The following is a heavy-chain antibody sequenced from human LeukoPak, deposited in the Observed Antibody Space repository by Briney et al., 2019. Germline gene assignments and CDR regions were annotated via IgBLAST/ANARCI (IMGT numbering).Heavy chain of an antibody. CDR1: GGTFSSYT. Sequence: GASVKVSCKASGGTFSSYTISWVRQAPGQGLEWMGRIIPILGIANYAQKFQGRVTITADKSTSTAYMELSRLRSDDTAVYYCARDQVDAGSYFAFFDYWGQGTLVTVSS. V-gene: IGHV1-69*04. J-gene: IGHJ4*02. CDR3: ARDQVDAGSYFAFFDY. CDR2: IIPILGIA. D-gene: IGHD1-26*01.